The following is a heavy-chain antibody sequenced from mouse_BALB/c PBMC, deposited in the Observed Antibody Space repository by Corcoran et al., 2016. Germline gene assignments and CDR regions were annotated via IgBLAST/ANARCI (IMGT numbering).Heavy chain of an antibody. J-gene: IGHJ2*01. CDR1: GYTVKNYG. Sequence: QIQLVQSGPELKKPGETVKISCKASGYTVKNYGMNWVKQAPGKGLTWMGWINTYTGEPTYADDFKGRFAFSLETSASTAYLQINNLKNEDMATYFCARSSNCDYFDYCGQGTTLTVSS. V-gene: IGHV9-1*02. CDR3: ARSSNCDYFDY. D-gene: IGHD4-1*01. CDR2: INTYTGEP.